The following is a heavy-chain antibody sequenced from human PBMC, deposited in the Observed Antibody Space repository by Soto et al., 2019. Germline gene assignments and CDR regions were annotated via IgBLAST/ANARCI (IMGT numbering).Heavy chain of an antibody. Sequence: GGSLRLSCAASGFTFSSYGMHWVRQAPGKGLEWVAVISYDGSNKYYADSVKGRFTISRDNSKNTLYLQMNSLRAEDTAVYYCAKVSGYSYGYDYWGQGTLVTVSS. J-gene: IGHJ4*02. D-gene: IGHD5-18*01. CDR3: AKVSGYSYGYDY. CDR2: ISYDGSNK. CDR1: GFTFSSYG. V-gene: IGHV3-30*18.